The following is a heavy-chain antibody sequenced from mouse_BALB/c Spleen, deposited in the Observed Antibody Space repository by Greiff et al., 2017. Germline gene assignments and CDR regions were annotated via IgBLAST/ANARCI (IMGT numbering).Heavy chain of an antibody. J-gene: IGHJ3*01. V-gene: IGHV3-2*02. Sequence: VQLQQSGPGLVKPSQSLSLTCTVTGYSITSDYAWNWIRQFPGNKLEWMGYISYSGSTSYNPSLKSRISITRDTSKNQFFLQLNSVTTEDTATYYCAMGAWFAYWGQGTLVTVSA. CDR3: AMGAWFAY. CDR1: GYSITSDYA. D-gene: IGHD1-1*02. CDR2: ISYSGST.